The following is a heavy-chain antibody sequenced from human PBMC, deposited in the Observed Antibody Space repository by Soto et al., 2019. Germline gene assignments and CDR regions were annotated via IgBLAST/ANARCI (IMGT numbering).Heavy chain of an antibody. CDR1: GFTFSSYG. V-gene: IGHV3-30*18. D-gene: IGHD3-9*01. Sequence: QVQLVESGGGVVQPGRSLRLSCAASGFTFSSYGMHWVRQAPGKGLEWVAVISYDGSNKYYADSVKGRFTISRDNSKNTLYLQMNSLRAEDTAVYYCAKDLLRYFDGPDYGMDVW. CDR3: AKDLLRYFDGPDYGMDV. CDR2: ISYDGSNK. J-gene: IGHJ6*01.